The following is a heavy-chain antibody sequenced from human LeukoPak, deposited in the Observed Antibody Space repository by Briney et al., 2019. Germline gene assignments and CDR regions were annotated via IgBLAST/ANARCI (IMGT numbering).Heavy chain of an antibody. CDR1: GGSISSGGYY. CDR3: ARVVGSSWSLDY. J-gene: IGHJ4*02. CDR2: IYHSGST. D-gene: IGHD6-13*01. Sequence: PSQTLSLTCTVSGGSISSGGYYWSWIRQPPGKGLEWIGYIYHSGSTNYNPSLKSRVTISVDTSKNQFSLKLSSVTAADTAVYYCARVVGSSWSLDYWGQGTLVTVSS. V-gene: IGHV4-30-2*01.